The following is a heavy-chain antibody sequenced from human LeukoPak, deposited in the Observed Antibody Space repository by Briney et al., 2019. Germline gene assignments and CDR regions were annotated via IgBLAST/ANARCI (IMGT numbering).Heavy chain of an antibody. CDR1: GYTFTGYY. D-gene: IGHD1-26*01. V-gene: IGHV1-18*04. J-gene: IGHJ5*02. CDR3: ARVLVGATNWFDP. CDR2: ISAYNGNT. Sequence: ASVKVSCKASGYTFTGYYMHWVRQAPGQGLEWMGWISAYNGNTNYAQKLQGRVTMTTDTSTSTAYMELRSLRSDDTAVYYCARVLVGATNWFDPWGQGTLVTVSS.